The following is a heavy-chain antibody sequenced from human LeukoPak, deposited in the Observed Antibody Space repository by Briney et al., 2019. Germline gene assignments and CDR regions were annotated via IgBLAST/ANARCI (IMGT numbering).Heavy chain of an antibody. CDR1: GFTFSTYW. CDR3: ARDVHLDY. J-gene: IGHJ4*02. Sequence: GGSLRLSCAASGFTFSTYWMSWVRRAPGKGLEWVANIKQDGSEKYYVDSVKGRFTISRDNANNSLFLQMNSLRAEDTAVYFCARDVHLDYWGQGTLVTVSS. V-gene: IGHV3-7*04. CDR2: IKQDGSEK.